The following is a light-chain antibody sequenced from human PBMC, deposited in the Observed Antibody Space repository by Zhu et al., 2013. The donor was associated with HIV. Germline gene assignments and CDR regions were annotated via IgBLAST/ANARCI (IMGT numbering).Light chain of an antibody. CDR3: QQYGNSPRT. CDR1: QSVNSKN. J-gene: IGKJ1*01. Sequence: EIVLTQSPGTLSLSPGERATVSCRASQSVNSKNLVWYQQRPGQAPRLLIYGASTRATGIPARFSGRGSGTEFTLTISSLQSEDFAVYYCQQYGNSPRTFGQGPKV. V-gene: IGKV3-20*01. CDR2: GAS.